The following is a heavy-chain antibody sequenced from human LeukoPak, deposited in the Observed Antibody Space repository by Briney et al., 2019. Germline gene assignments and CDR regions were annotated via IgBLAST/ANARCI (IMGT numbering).Heavy chain of an antibody. Sequence: GGSLRLSCAASGFTFSSYGMHWVRQAPGKGLEWVAVIWYDGSNKYYADSVKGRFTISRDNSKNTLYLQMNSLRAEDTAVYYCAREGYSYGYSYFDYWGQGTLVTVSS. CDR3: AREGYSYGYSYFDY. D-gene: IGHD5-18*01. CDR2: IWYDGSNK. V-gene: IGHV3-33*01. J-gene: IGHJ4*02. CDR1: GFTFSSYG.